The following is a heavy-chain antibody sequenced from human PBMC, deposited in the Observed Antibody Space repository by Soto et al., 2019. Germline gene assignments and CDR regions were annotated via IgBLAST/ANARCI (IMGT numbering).Heavy chain of an antibody. V-gene: IGHV4-31*03. CDR2: IYYSGST. J-gene: IGHJ5*02. CDR3: ARVPDR. D-gene: IGHD2-2*01. Sequence: SETLSLTCTVSGCSISSCGYHWSWIRQHPGKGLEWIGYIYYSGSTYYNPSLKSRVSISVDTSKNHFSLKLTSVTAADTAVYYCARVPDRWGQGTLVTVS. CDR1: GCSISSCGYH.